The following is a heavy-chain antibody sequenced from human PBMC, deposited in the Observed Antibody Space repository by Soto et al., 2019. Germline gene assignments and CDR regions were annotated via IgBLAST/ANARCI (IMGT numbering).Heavy chain of an antibody. CDR1: GFTFSSYG. CDR2: IWYDGSNK. Sequence: PGGSLRLSCAASGFTFSSYGMHWVRQAPGKGLEWVAVIWYDGSNKYYADSVKGRVTISRDNSKNTLYLQMNSLRAEDTAVYYCVRGRRYFGAARARADAFDIWGQGTMAT. J-gene: IGHJ3*02. CDR3: VRGRRYFGAARARADAFDI. D-gene: IGHD3-3*01. V-gene: IGHV3-33*01.